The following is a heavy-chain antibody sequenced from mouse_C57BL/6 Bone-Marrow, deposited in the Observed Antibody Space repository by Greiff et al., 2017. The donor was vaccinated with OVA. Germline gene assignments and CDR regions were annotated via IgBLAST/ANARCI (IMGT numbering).Heavy chain of an antibody. CDR3: ARGGTSPFAY. D-gene: IGHD4-1*01. V-gene: IGHV1-42*01. CDR2: INPSTGGT. CDR1: GYSFTGYY. Sequence: EVKLMESGPELVKPGASVKISCKASGYSFTGYYMNWVKQSPEKSLEWIGEINPSTGGTTYNQKFKAKATLTVDKSSSTAYMQLKSLTSEDSAVYDCARGGTSPFAYWGRGTLVTVSA. J-gene: IGHJ3*01.